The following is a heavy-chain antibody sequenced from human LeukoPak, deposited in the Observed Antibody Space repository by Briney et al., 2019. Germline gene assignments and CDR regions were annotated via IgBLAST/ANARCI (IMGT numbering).Heavy chain of an antibody. D-gene: IGHD6-19*01. CDR1: GGSISSYY. CDR2: IYYSGST. J-gene: IGHJ3*02. CDR3: ARGGVYSSGWHDAFDI. V-gene: IGHV4-59*01. Sequence: SETLSLTCTVSGGSISSYYWSWIRQPPGKGLEWIGYIYYSGSTNYNPSLKCRVTISVDTYKNQFSLKLSSVTAADTAVYYCARGGVYSSGWHDAFDIWGQGTMVTVSS.